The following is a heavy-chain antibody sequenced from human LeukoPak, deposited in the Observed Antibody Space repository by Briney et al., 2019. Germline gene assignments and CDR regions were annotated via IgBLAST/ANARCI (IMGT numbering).Heavy chain of an antibody. Sequence: GGSLRLSCAASGFTFDDYAMHWVRQAPGKGLEWVSGISWNSDMIGYADSVKGRFTVSRDNAKNSLYLQMNSLRAEDMALYYCAKSKYLGGSYDYWGQGTLVTVSS. CDR3: AKSKYLGGSYDY. V-gene: IGHV3-9*03. J-gene: IGHJ4*02. CDR1: GFTFDDYA. CDR2: ISWNSDMI. D-gene: IGHD3-10*01.